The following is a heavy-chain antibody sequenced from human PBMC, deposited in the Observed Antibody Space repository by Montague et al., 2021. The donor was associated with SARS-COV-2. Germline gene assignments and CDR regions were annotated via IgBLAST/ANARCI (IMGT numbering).Heavy chain of an antibody. CDR1: GXSVSSSSYF. CDR2: IYYSGST. V-gene: IGHV4-39*01. CDR3: ARKTSRGLTIFGVVTASYCIDY. J-gene: IGHJ4*02. D-gene: IGHD3-3*01. Sequence: SETLSLTCTVSGXSVSSSSYFWGWIRQPPGKGLEWIGSIYYSGSTYYNPSLKSRVTISVDTSKNQFSLKLSSVTAADTAVFYCARKTSRGLTIFGVVTASYCIDYWGQGTLVTVSS.